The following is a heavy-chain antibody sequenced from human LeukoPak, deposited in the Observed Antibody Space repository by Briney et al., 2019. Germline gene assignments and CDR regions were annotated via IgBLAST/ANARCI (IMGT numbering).Heavy chain of an antibody. CDR2: IIPILGIA. D-gene: IGHD1-26*01. CDR3: ARDRPGRELLPYFDY. CDR1: GGTFSSYA. V-gene: IGHV1-69*04. J-gene: IGHJ4*02. Sequence: SVKVSCKASGGTFSSYAISWVRQAPGQGLEWMGRIIPILGIANYAQKFQGRVTITADESTSTAFLELRSLKSEDTAVYYCARDRPGRELLPYFDYWGQGTLVTVSS.